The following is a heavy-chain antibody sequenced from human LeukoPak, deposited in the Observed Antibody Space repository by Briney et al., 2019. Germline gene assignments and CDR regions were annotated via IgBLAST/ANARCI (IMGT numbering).Heavy chain of an antibody. CDR2: MGGSGSST. D-gene: IGHD3-22*01. Sequence: GGSLTLSCAASGFTFSNYAMTWVRHAPGQGLEWVSAMGGSGSSTYYANSRKGRFNISRDNPKNTLYLQMNSLRAEDTAVYYCASSPHSNYYDSPRAFDIWGQGTMVTVSS. CDR3: ASSPHSNYYDSPRAFDI. CDR1: GFTFSNYA. V-gene: IGHV3-23*01. J-gene: IGHJ3*02.